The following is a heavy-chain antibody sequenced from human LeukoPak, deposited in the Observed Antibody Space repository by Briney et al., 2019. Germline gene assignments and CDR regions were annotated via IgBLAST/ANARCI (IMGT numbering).Heavy chain of an antibody. D-gene: IGHD6-13*01. J-gene: IGHJ5*01. V-gene: IGHV3-30*18. Sequence: GRSLRLSCAASGFTFSSYGMHWVRQAPGKGLEWVAVISFDGSNKYCSDSVKGRFTIPRDNSKNTLYLQMNSLRAEDTAVYYCAKDPIPGRIAAAGTGWFDYWGQGTLVTVSS. CDR3: AKDPIPGRIAAAGTGWFDY. CDR1: GFTFSSYG. CDR2: ISFDGSNK.